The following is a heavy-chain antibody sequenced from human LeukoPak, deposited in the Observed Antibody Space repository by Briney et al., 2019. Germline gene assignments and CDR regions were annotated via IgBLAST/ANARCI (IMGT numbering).Heavy chain of an antibody. D-gene: IGHD3-10*02. CDR1: GFTFNSYG. CDR2: IRYDGSSK. V-gene: IGHV3-30*02. J-gene: IGHJ6*04. Sequence: PGGSLRLSCAASGFTFNSYGIHWVRQAPGKGLEWVAFIRYDGSSKYYVDSVKGRFTISRDNSKNTLYLQMNSLRAEDTAVYYCAELGITMIGGVWGKGTTVTISS. CDR3: AELGITMIGGV.